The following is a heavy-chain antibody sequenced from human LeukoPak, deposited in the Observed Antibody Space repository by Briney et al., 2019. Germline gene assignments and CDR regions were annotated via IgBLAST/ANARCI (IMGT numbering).Heavy chain of an antibody. D-gene: IGHD3-3*01. CDR2: IKSKTDGGTT. CDR1: GFTFSNAW. Sequence: GGSLRLSCAASGFTFSNAWMNWVRQAPGKGLEWVGRIKSKTDGGTTDYAAPVKGRFTISRDDSKNTLYLQMNSLKTEDTAVYYCTTDAQYYDFWSGYQAIDYWGQGTLVTVSS. V-gene: IGHV3-15*07. J-gene: IGHJ4*02. CDR3: TTDAQYYDFWSGYQAIDY.